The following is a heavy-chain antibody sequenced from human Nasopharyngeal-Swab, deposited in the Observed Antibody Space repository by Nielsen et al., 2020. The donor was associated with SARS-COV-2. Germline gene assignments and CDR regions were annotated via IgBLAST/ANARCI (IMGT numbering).Heavy chain of an antibody. Sequence: GGSLRLSCAASGFTVSSNYMSWVRQAPGKGLEWVSVIYSGGSTYYADSVKSRFTISRDNSKNTLYLQMNSLRAEDTAVYYCARNPHRNYYYMDVWGKGTTVTVSS. CDR1: GFTVSSNY. J-gene: IGHJ6*03. V-gene: IGHV3-53*01. CDR2: IYSGGST. CDR3: ARNPHRNYYYMDV.